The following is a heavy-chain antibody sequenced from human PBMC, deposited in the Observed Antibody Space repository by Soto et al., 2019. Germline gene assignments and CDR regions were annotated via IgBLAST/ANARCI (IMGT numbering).Heavy chain of an antibody. Sequence: AGGSLRLSCAASGFTVSSNYMSWVRQAPGKGLEWVSVIYSGGSTYYTDSVKGRFTISRDNSKNTLYLQMNSLRAEDTAVYYCARSSYSSSSFTYYYYGMDVWGQGTTVTVSS. V-gene: IGHV3-53*01. D-gene: IGHD6-13*01. J-gene: IGHJ6*02. CDR2: IYSGGST. CDR1: GFTVSSNY. CDR3: ARSSYSSSSFTYYYYGMDV.